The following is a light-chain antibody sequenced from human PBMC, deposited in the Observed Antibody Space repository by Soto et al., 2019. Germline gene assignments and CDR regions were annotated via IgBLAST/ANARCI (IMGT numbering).Light chain of an antibody. CDR3: SSYAGSNNLYV. CDR2: EVT. CDR1: SSDVGGYKY. J-gene: IGLJ1*01. V-gene: IGLV2-8*01. Sequence: QSALTQPPSASGSPGQPVTISCTGTSSDVGGYKYVSWYQQHPGKAPKLMIYEVTKRPSGVPDRFSGSKSGNAASLTVSGLQAEDEADYYCSSYAGSNNLYVFGTGTKVTVL.